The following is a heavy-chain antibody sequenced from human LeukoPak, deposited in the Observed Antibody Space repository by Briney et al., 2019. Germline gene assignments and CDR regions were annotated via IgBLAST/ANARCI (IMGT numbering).Heavy chain of an antibody. J-gene: IGHJ4*02. CDR1: GYTFTSYG. CDR3: ARDWGVVPAAITLNDY. Sequence: ASVKVSCKASGYTFTSYGISWVRQAPGQGLEWMGWISAYNGNTNYAQKLQGRVTMTTDTSASTAYMELRSLRSDDTAVYYCARDWGVVPAAITLNDYWGQGTLVTVSS. D-gene: IGHD2-2*01. V-gene: IGHV1-18*01. CDR2: ISAYNGNT.